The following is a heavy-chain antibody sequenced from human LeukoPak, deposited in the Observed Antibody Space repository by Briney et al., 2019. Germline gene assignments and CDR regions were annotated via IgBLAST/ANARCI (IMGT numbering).Heavy chain of an antibody. V-gene: IGHV1-69*01. Sequence: SVKVSCKASGGTFISYAISRVRQAPGQGLEWMGGIIPIFGTANYAQKFQGRVTITADESTSTAYMELSSLRSEHTAVYYCARDQGPGADYGGNSGYIYWGQGTLVTVSS. CDR2: IIPIFGTA. D-gene: IGHD4-23*01. CDR3: ARDQGPGADYGGNSGYIY. J-gene: IGHJ4*02. CDR1: GGTFISYA.